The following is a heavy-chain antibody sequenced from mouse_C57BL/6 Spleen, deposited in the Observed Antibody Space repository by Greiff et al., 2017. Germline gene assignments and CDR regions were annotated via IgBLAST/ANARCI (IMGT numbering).Heavy chain of an antibody. J-gene: IGHJ3*01. CDR3: ASLYSNAPY. Sequence: VQLQQSGPGLVAPSQSLSISCTASGFSLTSYGVDWVRQSPGKGLEWLGVICGVGSTNYNSDLKSRLSISKDNSKGQVFLRMNSLQTDDTAMYYCASLYSNAPYWGQGTLVTVSA. D-gene: IGHD2-5*01. CDR2: ICGVGST. V-gene: IGHV2-6*01. CDR1: GFSLTSYG.